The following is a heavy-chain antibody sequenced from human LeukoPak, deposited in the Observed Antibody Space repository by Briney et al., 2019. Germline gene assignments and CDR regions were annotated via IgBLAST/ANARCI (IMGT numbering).Heavy chain of an antibody. Sequence: SETLSLTCAVYGGSFSGYYWSWIRQPPGKGLEWIGEINHSGSTNYNPSLKSRVTISVDTSKNQFSLKLSSVTAADTAVYYCARGRVGITMVRGVMFDYWGQGTLVTVSS. J-gene: IGHJ4*02. D-gene: IGHD3-10*01. V-gene: IGHV4-34*01. CDR2: INHSGST. CDR3: ARGRVGITMVRGVMFDY. CDR1: GGSFSGYY.